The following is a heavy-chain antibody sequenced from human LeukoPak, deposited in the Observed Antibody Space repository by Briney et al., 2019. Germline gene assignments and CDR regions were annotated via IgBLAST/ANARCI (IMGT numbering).Heavy chain of an antibody. D-gene: IGHD5-12*01. CDR1: GFPFSGYW. CDR2: IDDGAGT. Sequence: GGSLRLSCAASGFPFSGYWMHWVRQAPGKGLVWVSRIDDGAGTTYADSVKGRFTISRDNAKNTLYLQMSSLRVEDTAVYYCARSASGYDAWGQGTLVTVSS. J-gene: IGHJ5*02. V-gene: IGHV3-74*01. CDR3: ARSASGYDA.